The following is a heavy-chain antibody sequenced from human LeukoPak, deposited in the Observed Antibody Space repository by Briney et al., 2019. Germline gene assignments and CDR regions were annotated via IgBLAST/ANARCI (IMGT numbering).Heavy chain of an antibody. D-gene: IGHD2-15*01. V-gene: IGHV3-23*01. CDR3: AKAPVGHCSGAFCYHFDS. CDR2: ISGDNPGT. CDR1: GFTFSTYA. J-gene: IGHJ4*02. Sequence: PGGSLRLSCAPSGFTFSTYAMSWVRQTTGKGLEWVAAISGDNPGTYHANSVKGRFTNSRDNSKNTLHLQMSGLRAEDTARYYCAKAPVGHCSGAFCYHFDSWGQGTLVTVSS.